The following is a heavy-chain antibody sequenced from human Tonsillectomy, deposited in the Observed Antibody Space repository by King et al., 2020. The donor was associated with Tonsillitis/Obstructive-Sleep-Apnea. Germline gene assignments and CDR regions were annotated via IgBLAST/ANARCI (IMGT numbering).Heavy chain of an antibody. J-gene: IGHJ4*02. CDR2: ISSSGSTI. CDR1: GFTFSNYE. Sequence: VQLVESGGGLVQPGGSLRLSCAASGFTFSNYEMNWVRQAPGKGLEGVSYISSSGSTIYYADSVKGRFTISRDNAKNSLYLQMNSLRAEDAAVYYCARDKAYCGRDCYSGYFDYWGQGTLVTVSS. CDR3: ARDKAYCGRDCYSGYFDY. D-gene: IGHD2-21*01. V-gene: IGHV3-48*03.